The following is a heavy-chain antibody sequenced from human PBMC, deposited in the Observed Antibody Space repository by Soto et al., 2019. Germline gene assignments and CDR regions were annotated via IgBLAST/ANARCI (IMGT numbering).Heavy chain of an antibody. CDR2: VSGSGSRT. CDR3: AVLTTVTGADY. CDR1: GFMFSSYV. D-gene: IGHD4-17*01. Sequence: EVQLLASGGGLVQPGGSLRLSCAASGFMFSSYVMSWVRQAPGKGLEWVSGVSGSGSRTYYADSVKGRFSISRDNSRNTLYLQLNSLRAEDTAVYYCAVLTTVTGADYWGQGTLVTVPS. J-gene: IGHJ4*02. V-gene: IGHV3-23*01.